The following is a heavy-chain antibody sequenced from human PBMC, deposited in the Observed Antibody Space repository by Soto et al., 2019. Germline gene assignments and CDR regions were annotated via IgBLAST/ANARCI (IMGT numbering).Heavy chain of an antibody. CDR2: IIPILGIA. V-gene: IGHV1-69*02. Sequence: ASVKRSWKASGCTFSSDTISWVRQAPGQGLEWMGRIIPILGIANYAQKLQGRVTMTTDTSTSTAYMELRSLRSDDTAVYYCTRGGNWFDPWGQGTLVTVSS. J-gene: IGHJ5*02. CDR3: TRGGNWFDP. CDR1: GCTFSSDT.